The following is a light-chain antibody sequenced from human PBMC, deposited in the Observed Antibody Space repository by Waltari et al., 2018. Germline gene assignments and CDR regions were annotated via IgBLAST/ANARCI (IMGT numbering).Light chain of an antibody. J-gene: IGLJ1*01. CDR3: AAWDDSLNGYV. V-gene: IGLV1-44*01. CDR2: SNN. CDR1: SSTIGSNT. Sequence: QSVLTQPPSASGTPRQRVNISCSGSSSTIGSNTVTRYQQLPGTAPKLLIYSNNQRPSGVPDRCSGSKSGTSASLAISGLQSEDEADYYCAAWDDSLNGYVFGTGTKVTVL.